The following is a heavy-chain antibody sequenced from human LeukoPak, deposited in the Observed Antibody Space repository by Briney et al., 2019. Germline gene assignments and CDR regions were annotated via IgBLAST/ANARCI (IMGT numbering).Heavy chain of an antibody. V-gene: IGHV4-59*02. CDR2: IYYSGST. CDR3: TRGSIAYYYMDV. D-gene: IGHD3-22*01. Sequence: SETLSLTCSVFGGSVSSYYWTWIRQPPGKGLEWIGNIYYSGSTNYNPSLKSRVTISVDTSKNQFSLKLSSVTAADTAVYYCTRGSIAYYYMDVWGKGTTVTISS. CDR1: GGSVSSYY. J-gene: IGHJ6*03.